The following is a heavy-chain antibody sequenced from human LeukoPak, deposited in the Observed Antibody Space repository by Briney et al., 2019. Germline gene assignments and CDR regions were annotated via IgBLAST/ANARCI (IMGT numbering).Heavy chain of an antibody. D-gene: IGHD2-21*01. Sequence: PGGSLRLSCAASGFTFSDYYMSWIRQAPGKGLEWVSYISSGGSTIYYADSVKGRFTISRDNAKNPLYLQMNRLRAEDTAVYYCARHLVVATYDYWGQGTLVTVSS. CDR2: ISSGGSTI. CDR3: ARHLVVATYDY. J-gene: IGHJ4*02. V-gene: IGHV3-11*01. CDR1: GFTFSDYY.